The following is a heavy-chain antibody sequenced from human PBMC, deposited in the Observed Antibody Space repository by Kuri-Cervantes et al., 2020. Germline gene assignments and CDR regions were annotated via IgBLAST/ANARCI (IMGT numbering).Heavy chain of an antibody. V-gene: IGHV3-11*01. CDR2: ISSSGSTI. D-gene: IGHD3-10*01. J-gene: IGHJ4*02. CDR3: ARGRGWFGELIHY. Sequence: GESLKISCAASGFTFSDYYMSWIRQAPGKGLEWVSYISSSGSTIYYADSVKGRFTISRDNAKNSLYLQMNSLRAEDTAVYYCARGRGWFGELIHYWGQGTLVTVSS. CDR1: GFTFSDYY.